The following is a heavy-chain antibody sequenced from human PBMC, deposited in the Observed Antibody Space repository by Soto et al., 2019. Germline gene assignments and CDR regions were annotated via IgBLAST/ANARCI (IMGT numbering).Heavy chain of an antibody. CDR2: IYYSGII. D-gene: IGHD6-19*01. V-gene: IGHV4-59*02. Sequence: SETLSLTCTVSGASVRNYYWSWIRQPPGKGLEWIGYIYYSGIIHYNPSLKSRVTISIDTSKNQFSLKLSSVTAADTALYYCERDYSGASTFDYWGQGTLVTVSS. CDR3: ERDYSGASTFDY. J-gene: IGHJ4*02. CDR1: GASVRNYY.